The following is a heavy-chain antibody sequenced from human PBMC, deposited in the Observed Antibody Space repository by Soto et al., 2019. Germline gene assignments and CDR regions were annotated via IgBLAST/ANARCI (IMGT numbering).Heavy chain of an antibody. V-gene: IGHV4-59*01. CDR2: IYYSGST. CDR1: GGSISSYY. Sequence: SETLSLTCTVSGGSISSYYWSWIRQPPGKGLEWIGYIYYSGSTNYNPSLKSRVTISVDTSKNQFSLKLSSVTAADTAVYYCARDVAAAQYNWFDPWGQGTLVTVSS. D-gene: IGHD6-13*01. J-gene: IGHJ5*02. CDR3: ARDVAAAQYNWFDP.